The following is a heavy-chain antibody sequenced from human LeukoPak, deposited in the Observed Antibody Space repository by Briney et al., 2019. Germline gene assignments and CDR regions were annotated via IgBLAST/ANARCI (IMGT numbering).Heavy chain of an antibody. J-gene: IGHJ4*02. CDR3: ARAGDSSGYEYYFDY. D-gene: IGHD3-22*01. V-gene: IGHV4-4*07. CDR2: IYTSGST. Sequence: SETLSLTCTVSGGSISSYYWSWIRQPAGKGLEWIGRIYTSGSTNYNPSLKSRVTMSVDTSKNQFSLILSSVTAADTAVYYCARAGDSSGYEYYFDYWGQGTLVTVSS. CDR1: GGSISSYY.